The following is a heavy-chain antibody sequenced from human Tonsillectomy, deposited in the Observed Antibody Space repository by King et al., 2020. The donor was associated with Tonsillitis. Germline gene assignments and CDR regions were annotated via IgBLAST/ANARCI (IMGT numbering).Heavy chain of an antibody. CDR1: GFTFGNYG. D-gene: IGHD3-16*01. V-gene: IGHV3-30*18. CDR2: IAYDARYE. J-gene: IGHJ2*01. Sequence: VQLVESGGGVVQPGTSLRLSCAASGFTFGNYGMHWVRQAPGKGLEWVALIAYDARYENYADSVKGRFTISRDNSKNTLYLEMNSLRVEDTAVYYCAKDGIGLSYWYFDLWGRGTLVTVSS. CDR3: AKDGIGLSYWYFDL.